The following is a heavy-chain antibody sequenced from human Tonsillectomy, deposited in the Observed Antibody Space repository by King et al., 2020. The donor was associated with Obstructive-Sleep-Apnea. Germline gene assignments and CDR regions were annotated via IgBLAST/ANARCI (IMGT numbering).Heavy chain of an antibody. CDR3: ASGDYDILTGSLYYYGMDV. V-gene: IGHV4-39*07. CDR1: GGSISSSSYY. J-gene: IGHJ6*02. D-gene: IGHD3-9*01. Sequence: LQLQESGPGLVKPSETLSLTCTVSGGSISSSSYYWGWIRQPPGKWLEWIGSIYYSGSTYYNPSLKSRVTISVDTSKNQFSLKLSSVTAADKAVYYCASGDYDILTGSLYYYGMDVWGQGTTVTVSS. CDR2: IYYSGST.